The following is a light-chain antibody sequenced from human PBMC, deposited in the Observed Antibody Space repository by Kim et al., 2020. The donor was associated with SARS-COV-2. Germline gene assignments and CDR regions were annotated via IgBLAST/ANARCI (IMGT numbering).Light chain of an antibody. Sequence: SLSPWEIPTLSCRASQSVSRYLAWYQQKPGQSPRLLMYDASNRATGIPARFSGSGSGTDFTLTISSLEPEDFAVYYCQQRSNWPRTFGGGTKLEI. V-gene: IGKV3-11*01. J-gene: IGKJ4*01. CDR1: QSVSRY. CDR2: DAS. CDR3: QQRSNWPRT.